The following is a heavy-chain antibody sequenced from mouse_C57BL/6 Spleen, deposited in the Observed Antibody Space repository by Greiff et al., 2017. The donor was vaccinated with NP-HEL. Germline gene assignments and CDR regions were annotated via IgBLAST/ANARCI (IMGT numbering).Heavy chain of an antibody. D-gene: IGHD1-1*01. V-gene: IGHV1-82*01. CDR1: GYAFSSSW. CDR2: IYPGDGDT. CDR3: ARSYYGGSDYFDY. J-gene: IGHJ2*01. Sequence: LVESGPELVKPGASVKISCKASGYAFSSSWMNWVKQRPGKGLEWIGRIYPGDGDTNYNGKFKGKATLTADKSSSTAYMQLSSLTSEDSAVYFCARSYYGGSDYFDYWGQGTTLTVSS.